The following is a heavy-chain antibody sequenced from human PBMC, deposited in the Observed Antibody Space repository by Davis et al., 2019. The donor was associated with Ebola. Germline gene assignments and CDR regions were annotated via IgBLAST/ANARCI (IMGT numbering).Heavy chain of an antibody. J-gene: IGHJ5*02. CDR2: IYYSGST. D-gene: IGHD3-3*01. CDR3: ARTYYDFWSGYYSNWFDP. Sequence: PSETLSLTCTVSGGSISSHYWSWIRQPPGKGLEWIGYIYYSGSTNYNPSLKSRVTISVDTSKNQFSLKLSSVTAADTAVYYCARTYYDFWSGYYSNWFDPWGQGTLVTVSS. CDR1: GGSISSHY. V-gene: IGHV4-59*11.